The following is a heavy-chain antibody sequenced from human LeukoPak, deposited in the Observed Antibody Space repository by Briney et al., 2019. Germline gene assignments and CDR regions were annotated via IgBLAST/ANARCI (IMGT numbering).Heavy chain of an antibody. CDR2: INVNRGGT. V-gene: IGHV1-2*02. D-gene: IGHD2-2*01. J-gene: IGHJ4*02. CDR3: ARRYCSSTSCYYFDY. CDR1: GCTFTDYY. Sequence: ASLKVSCKASGCTFTDYYMHWVRQAPGQGLEWMGWINVNRGGTNYAQRFQDRVTMTRDTSITTAYMELNRLKSDDTAVYYCARRYCSSTSCYYFDYWGQGTLVTVSS.